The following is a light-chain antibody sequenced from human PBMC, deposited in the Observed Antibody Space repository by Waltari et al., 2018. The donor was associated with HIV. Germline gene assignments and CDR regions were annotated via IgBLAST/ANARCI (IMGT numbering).Light chain of an antibody. CDR2: KTS. CDR1: QIINNW. V-gene: IGKV1-5*03. J-gene: IGKJ2*01. Sequence: DVQMTQSPSTLSASVGDRVAITCRASQIINNWLAWYQQRPGSPPKLLIYKTSNLESGVPVRFIGSGSGAEFTLTIDGLQPDDFATYFCQQYNSHSYTFGQGTRLDI. CDR3: QQYNSHSYT.